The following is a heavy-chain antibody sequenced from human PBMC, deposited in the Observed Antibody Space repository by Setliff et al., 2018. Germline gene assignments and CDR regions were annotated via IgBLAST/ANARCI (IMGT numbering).Heavy chain of an antibody. D-gene: IGHD6-13*01. V-gene: IGHV1-69*13. CDR2: IIPMFRTP. CDR1: GGTFSNFA. J-gene: IGHJ6*04. CDR3: ARVQWGIAVKFHYNRMDV. Sequence: SVKVSCKASGGTFSNFAISWVRQAPGQGLEWLGGIIPMFRTPEDAEKYQGRVTNSAEESRTAVYMELSSLRFDDTAGYYCARVQWGIAVKFHYNRMDVWGEGTQVTVSS.